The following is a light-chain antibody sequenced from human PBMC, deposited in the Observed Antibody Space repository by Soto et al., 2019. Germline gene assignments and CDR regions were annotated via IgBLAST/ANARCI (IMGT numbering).Light chain of an antibody. CDR1: SSDVGAYTY. J-gene: IGLJ2*01. V-gene: IGLV2-14*01. CDR2: EVS. CDR3: SSYTTSNTLV. Sequence: QSALTQPASVSGSPGQSITISCTGTSSDVGAYTYVSWYQRHPGKALELMIFEVSDRPSGVSNRFSGSKSGNTASLTISGLQAEDEADYYCSSYTTSNTLVFGGGTKVTVL.